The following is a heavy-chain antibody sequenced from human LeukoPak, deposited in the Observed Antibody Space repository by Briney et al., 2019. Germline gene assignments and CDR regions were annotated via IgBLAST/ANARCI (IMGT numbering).Heavy chain of an antibody. CDR1: GYTFTSYG. CDR2: ISAYNGNT. D-gene: IGHD2-2*01. Sequence: GASVKVSCKASGYTFTSYGISWVRQAPGQGPEWMGWISAYNGNTNYAQKLKGRVTMTTDTSTSTAYMELRSLRSDDTAVYYCARAMGTIVVVPAAYDYWGQGTLVTVSS. J-gene: IGHJ4*02. V-gene: IGHV1-18*01. CDR3: ARAMGTIVVVPAAYDY.